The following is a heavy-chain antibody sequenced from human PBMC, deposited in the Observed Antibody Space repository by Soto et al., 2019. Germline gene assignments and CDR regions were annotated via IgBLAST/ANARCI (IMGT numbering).Heavy chain of an antibody. J-gene: IGHJ3*02. V-gene: IGHV3-30*18. CDR1: GFTFSSYG. D-gene: IGHD2-21*02. CDR3: AKSMVTAIRSAFHI. CDR2: ISYDGSNR. Sequence: QVQLVESGGGVVQPGRSLRLSCAASGFTFSSYGMHWVRQAPGKGLEWVEVISYDGSNRYYADYVNGRFTISRYNSQNTLYLQMNSMIAKDTAVYYCAKSMVTAIRSAFHIWGQGTMVTVSS.